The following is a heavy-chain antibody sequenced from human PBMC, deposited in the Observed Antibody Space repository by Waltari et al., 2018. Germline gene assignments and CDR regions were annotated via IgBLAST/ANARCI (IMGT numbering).Heavy chain of an antibody. CDR1: GYSFTTYW. J-gene: IGHJ4*02. CDR2: IYAGDSDT. D-gene: IGHD6-19*01. CDR3: AREKGFSSGNFDY. V-gene: IGHV5-51*01. Sequence: EVQLVQSGAEVKKPGESLKISCKGSGYSFTTYWIGWVRQMPGKGLEWMRFIYAGDSDTRYSPSFQGQVTISVDKSINTAYLQWSTLKASDTAMYFCAREKGFSSGNFDYWGQGTLVTVSS.